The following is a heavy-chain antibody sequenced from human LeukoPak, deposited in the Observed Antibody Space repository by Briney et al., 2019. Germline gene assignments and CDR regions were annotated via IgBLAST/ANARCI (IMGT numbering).Heavy chain of an antibody. CDR3: ASAPQGGY. Sequence: SETLSLTCTVSGFSISSYYWSWIRQPPGKGLEGIGYIYYSGSTNYNPSLKSRVTISVDTSKNQFSLKLSSVTAADTAVYYCASAPQGGYWGQGTLVTVSS. CDR2: IYYSGST. V-gene: IGHV4-59*01. J-gene: IGHJ4*02. CDR1: GFSISSYY. D-gene: IGHD3-16*01.